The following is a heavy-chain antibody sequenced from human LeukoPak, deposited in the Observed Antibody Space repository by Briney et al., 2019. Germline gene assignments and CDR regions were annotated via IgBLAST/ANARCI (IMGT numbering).Heavy chain of an antibody. J-gene: IGHJ4*02. V-gene: IGHV4-30-4*01. D-gene: IGHD3-10*01. CDR1: GGSISSGDYY. CDR3: ARAPYYYGSGSYQPPDY. Sequence: SETLSLTCTVSGGSISSGDYYWSWIRQPPGKGLEWIGYIYYSGSTYYNPSLKSRVTISVDTSKNQFSLKLSSVTAADTAAYYCARAPYYYGSGSYQPPDYWGQGTLVTVSS. CDR2: IYYSGST.